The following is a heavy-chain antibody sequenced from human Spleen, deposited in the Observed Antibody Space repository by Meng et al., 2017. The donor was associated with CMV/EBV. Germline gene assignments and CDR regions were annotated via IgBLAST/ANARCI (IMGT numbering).Heavy chain of an antibody. Sequence: GGSLRLSCAASGFTFSNYDMTWVRQAPGKGLEWVSDISGGGGTTWFADAVKGRFTISRDTSKNMVYLLMNSLRAEDTAIYYCAKLPAANAYWGQGTLVTVSS. CDR1: GFTFSNYD. D-gene: IGHD2-2*01. J-gene: IGHJ4*02. CDR2: ISGGGGTT. CDR3: AKLPAANAY. V-gene: IGHV3-23*01.